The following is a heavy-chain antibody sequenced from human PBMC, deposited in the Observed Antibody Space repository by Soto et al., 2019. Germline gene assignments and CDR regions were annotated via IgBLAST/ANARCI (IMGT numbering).Heavy chain of an antibody. J-gene: IGHJ6*02. CDR2: LSGSGSST. Sequence: EVQLLESEGGLVQPGKSLRLSCAASGFIFSDYAMSWVRQATGKGLEWVSALSGSGSSTYYADSVKGRFTISRDNLKNTVSLQMDNLTVEDTAVYYCAKGGVTRSYYYAMDVWGQGTTVTVSS. CDR1: GFIFSDYA. V-gene: IGHV3-23*01. CDR3: AKGGVTRSYYYAMDV.